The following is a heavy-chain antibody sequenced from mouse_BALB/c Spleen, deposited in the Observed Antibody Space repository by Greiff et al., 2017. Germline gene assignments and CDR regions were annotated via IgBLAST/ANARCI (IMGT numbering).Heavy chain of an antibody. CDR3: ARYGYYGSKGYFDV. J-gene: IGHJ1*01. D-gene: IGHD1-1*01. CDR1: GYTFTDYN. CDR2: IYPYNGGT. Sequence: EVKLQQSGPELVKPGASVKISCKASGYTFTDYNMHWVKQSHGKSLEWIGYIYPYNGGTGYNQKFKSKATLTVDNSSSTAYMELRSLTSEDSAVYYCARYGYYGSKGYFDVWGAGTTVTVSS. V-gene: IGHV1S29*02.